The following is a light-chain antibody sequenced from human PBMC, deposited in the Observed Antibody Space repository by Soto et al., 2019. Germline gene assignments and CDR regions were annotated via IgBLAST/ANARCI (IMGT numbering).Light chain of an antibody. Sequence: EVVITQSPATLSVSPGERATLSCRASQSVSSNLAWYQQKPGQAPRLLFYAASIRATGIPVTFSASGSGTDFTLTISSLQSEDFAVYYCQQYNNWPVFGGGTKVEIK. CDR2: AAS. J-gene: IGKJ4*01. V-gene: IGKV3-15*01. CDR1: QSVSSN. CDR3: QQYNNWPV.